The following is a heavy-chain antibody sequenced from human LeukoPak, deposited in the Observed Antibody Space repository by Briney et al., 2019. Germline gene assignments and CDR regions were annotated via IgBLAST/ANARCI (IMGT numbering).Heavy chain of an antibody. CDR2: IYYSGST. V-gene: IGHV4-39*01. D-gene: IGHD5-18*01. CDR1: GGSISSRSYY. Sequence: SETLSLTCTVSGGSISSRSYYWGWIRQPPGKGLEWIGSIYYSGSTYYNPSLKSRVTIPVDTSKNQFSLKLSSVTAADTAVYYCARGWKGYSYDLDYWGQGTPVTVSS. CDR3: ARGWKGYSYDLDY. J-gene: IGHJ4*02.